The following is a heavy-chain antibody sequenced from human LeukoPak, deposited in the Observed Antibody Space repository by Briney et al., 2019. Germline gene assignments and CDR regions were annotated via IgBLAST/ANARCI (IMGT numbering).Heavy chain of an antibody. CDR2: FDPEDGET. J-gene: IGHJ6*02. D-gene: IGHD3-9*01. CDR3: ANDILTGTYANYYYGMDV. V-gene: IGHV1-24*01. CDR1: GYTLTELS. Sequence: GASVKVSCKVSGYTLTELSMHWVRQAPGKGLEWMGGFDPEDGETIYAQKFQGRVTITADESTSTAYMELSSLRSEDTAVYYCANDILTGTYANYYYGMDVWGQGTTVTVSS.